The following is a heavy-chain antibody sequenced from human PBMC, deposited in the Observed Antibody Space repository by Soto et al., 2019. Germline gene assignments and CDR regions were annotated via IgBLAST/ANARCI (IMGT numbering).Heavy chain of an antibody. CDR3: ANARSQFLKKGTFEI. CDR2: ISSGGATT. V-gene: IGHV3-23*01. D-gene: IGHD3-10*01. J-gene: IGHJ3*02. Sequence: GGSLRLSCAASGFTFSSYSMNWVRQAPGKGPEWLSVISSGGATTYYADSVKGRFTISRDNSKNTLYLQMTSLRAEDTAVYYCANARSQFLKKGTFEIWGQGTMVT. CDR1: GFTFSSYS.